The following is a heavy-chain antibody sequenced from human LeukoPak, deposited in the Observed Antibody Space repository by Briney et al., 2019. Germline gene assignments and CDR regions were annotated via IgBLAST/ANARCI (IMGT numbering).Heavy chain of an antibody. V-gene: IGHV3-53*01. D-gene: IGHD4-17*01. Sequence: GGCLRLSCAASGITVSSNYMSWVRQPPGKGLEWVSIIYSGGTTYYADSVQGRFTISRDNSKNMVFLQMNSLRVEDTAVYYCARDPRTTGKSNYGMDVWGQGTTVSPSS. CDR1: GITVSSNY. CDR2: IYSGGTT. J-gene: IGHJ6*02. CDR3: ARDPRTTGKSNYGMDV.